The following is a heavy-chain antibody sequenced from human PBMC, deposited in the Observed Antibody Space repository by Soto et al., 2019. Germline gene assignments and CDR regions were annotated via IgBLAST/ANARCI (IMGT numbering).Heavy chain of an antibody. CDR2: INHSGST. Sequence: SETLSLTCAVYGGSFSGYYWSWIRQPPGKGLEWIGEINHSGSTNYNPSLKSRVTISVDTSKNQFSLKLSSVTAADTAVYYCARSVTVTYLSYYYYGMDVWGQGTRSPSP. CDR3: ARSVTVTYLSYYYYGMDV. V-gene: IGHV4-34*01. D-gene: IGHD4-17*01. CDR1: GGSFSGYY. J-gene: IGHJ6*02.